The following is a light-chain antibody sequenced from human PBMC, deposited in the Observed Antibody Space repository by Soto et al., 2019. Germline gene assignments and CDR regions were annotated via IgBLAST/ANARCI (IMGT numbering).Light chain of an antibody. V-gene: IGLV1-51*02. CDR1: SSNIGNNY. Sequence: QSVLTQPPSVSAAPGQKVTISCSGSSSNIGNNYVSWYQQLPGTAPKLLIHETNKRPSGIPDRFSGSKSGTSATLGITGLQTGDEADYYCGTWDSSLSAGVFGAGTKLTV. J-gene: IGLJ2*01. CDR3: GTWDSSLSAGV. CDR2: ETN.